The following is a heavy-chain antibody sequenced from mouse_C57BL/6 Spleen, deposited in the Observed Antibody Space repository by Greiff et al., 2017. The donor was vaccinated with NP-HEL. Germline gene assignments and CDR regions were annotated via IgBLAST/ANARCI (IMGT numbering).Heavy chain of an antibody. CDR2: ISDGGSYT. J-gene: IGHJ3*01. V-gene: IGHV5-4*01. CDR3: ARESISSWFAY. CDR1: GFTFSSYA. Sequence: DVKLVESGGGLVKPGGSLKLSCAASGFTFSSYAMSWVRQTPEKRLEWVATISDGGSYTYYPDNVKGRFTISRDNAKNNLYLQMSHLKSEDTAMYYCARESISSWFAYWGQGTLVTVSA.